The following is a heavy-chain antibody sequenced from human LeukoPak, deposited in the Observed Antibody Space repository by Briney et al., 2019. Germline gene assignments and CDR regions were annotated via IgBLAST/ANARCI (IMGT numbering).Heavy chain of an antibody. J-gene: IGHJ4*02. D-gene: IGHD4-17*01. V-gene: IGHV3-21*01. CDR1: GFTFSTYS. CDR2: ISRSASSI. Sequence: GGSLRLSCASSGFTFSTYSMSWVRQAPGKGLEWVSYISRSASSIYYAYSVKGRFITSRDNAKNSFYLQMNRLRAEDTAIYFWARNEYGDYGIDYWGEGTLVTVSS. CDR3: ARNEYGDYGIDY.